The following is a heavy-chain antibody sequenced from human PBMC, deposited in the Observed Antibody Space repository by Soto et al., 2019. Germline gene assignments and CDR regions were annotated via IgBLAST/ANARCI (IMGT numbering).Heavy chain of an antibody. V-gene: IGHV5-51*01. J-gene: IGHJ6*02. CDR2: IYPGDSDT. CDR3: ARPLSPYYYYYGMDV. Sequence: XDSLRISRKGSGYSFTSNWIGWVRQMPGKGLEWMGIIYPGDSDTRYSPAFQGQVTISADKSISTAYLQWSSLKASDTAMYYCARPLSPYYYYYGMDVWGQGTTVTVSS. CDR1: GYSFTSNW.